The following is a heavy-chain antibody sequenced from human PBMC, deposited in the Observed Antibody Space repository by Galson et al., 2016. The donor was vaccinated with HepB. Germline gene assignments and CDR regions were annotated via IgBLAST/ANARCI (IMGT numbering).Heavy chain of an antibody. CDR1: GFTFYNYA. D-gene: IGHD1-26*01. CDR3: AKEPAPVGSYGVYYYYGMDV. Sequence: SLRLSCAASGFTFYNYAMYWVRQAPGKGLEWVAVISYAGSNKYYADSVKGRFTISRDNSKNTLFLQMNSLRAEDTAVYYCAKEPAPVGSYGVYYYYGMDVWGQGTTVTVSS. CDR2: ISYAGSNK. J-gene: IGHJ6*02. V-gene: IGHV3-30*18.